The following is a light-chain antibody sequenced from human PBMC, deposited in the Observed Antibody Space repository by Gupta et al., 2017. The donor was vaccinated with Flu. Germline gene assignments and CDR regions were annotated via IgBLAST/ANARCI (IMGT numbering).Light chain of an antibody. J-gene: IGKJ4*01. CDR2: GAS. V-gene: IGKV3-20*01. CDR1: QSVSSSY. Sequence: EIVLTQSPGTLSLSPGERATLSCRASQSVSSSYLAWYQQKPGQAPRLLIYGASSRATGIPDRFRGRGSGTDFTRTISRMEPEDFAVYYCQQYGSSPLTFGGGTKVEIK. CDR3: QQYGSSPLT.